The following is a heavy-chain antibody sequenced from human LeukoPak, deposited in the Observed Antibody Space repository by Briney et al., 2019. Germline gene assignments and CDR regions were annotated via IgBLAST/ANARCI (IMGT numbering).Heavy chain of an antibody. J-gene: IGHJ6*02. D-gene: IGHD2-15*01. CDR2: IYHSGST. CDR3: ARGPYCSGGSCPNYYYYGIDV. Sequence: SQTLSLTCAVSGGSISSGGYSWSWIRQPPGKGLEWIGYIYHSGSTYYNPSLKSRVTISVDRSKNQFSLKLSSVTAADTAVYYCARGPYCSGGSCPNYYYYGIDVWGQGTTVTVSS. CDR1: GGSISSGGYS. V-gene: IGHV4-30-2*01.